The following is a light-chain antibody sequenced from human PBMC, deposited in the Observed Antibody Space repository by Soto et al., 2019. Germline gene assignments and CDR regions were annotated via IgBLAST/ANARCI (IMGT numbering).Light chain of an antibody. J-gene: IGKJ3*01. Sequence: DIQMTQSPSTLSAFVGDRVTIACRASQNISSWLAWYQQKPGKAPKILIYKASTLESGVPARFSGSGSGTEFSLTIRSLQPEDFATYYCQQYHLHSTFRPGTKVDL. CDR1: QNISSW. CDR2: KAS. V-gene: IGKV1-5*03. CDR3: QQYHLHST.